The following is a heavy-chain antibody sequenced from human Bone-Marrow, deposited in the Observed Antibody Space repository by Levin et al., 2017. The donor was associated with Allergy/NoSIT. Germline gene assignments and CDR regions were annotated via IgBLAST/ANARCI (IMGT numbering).Heavy chain of an antibody. J-gene: IGHJ5*02. CDR3: ARDILTGYPNNWFDP. D-gene: IGHD3-9*01. Sequence: SQTLSLPCTVSGGSIRSSSYYWGWIRQPPGKGLEWIGSIYYSGSTYYNSSLKSRVTISVDTSKNQFSLKLSSVTAADTAVYYCARDILTGYPNNWFDPWGQGTLVTVSS. V-gene: IGHV4-39*07. CDR2: IYYSGST. CDR1: GGSIRSSSYY.